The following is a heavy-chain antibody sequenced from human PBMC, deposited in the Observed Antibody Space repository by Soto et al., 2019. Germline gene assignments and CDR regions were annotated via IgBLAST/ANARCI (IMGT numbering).Heavy chain of an antibody. Sequence: QVQLQQWGAGLLKPSETLSLTCTVSGGSISSSSYYWGWIRQPPGKGLEWIGSIYYSGSTYYNPSRKSRVAIAVDTSKNQFSLKLSSVAAADTAVYYCARGVWFGELFGWFDPWGQGTLVTVSS. CDR2: IYYSGST. CDR3: ARGVWFGELFGWFDP. CDR1: GGSISSSSYY. V-gene: IGHV4-39*01. D-gene: IGHD3-10*01. J-gene: IGHJ5*02.